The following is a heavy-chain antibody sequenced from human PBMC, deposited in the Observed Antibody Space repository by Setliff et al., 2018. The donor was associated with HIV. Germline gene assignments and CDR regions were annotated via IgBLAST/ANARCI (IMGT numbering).Heavy chain of an antibody. J-gene: IGHJ3*02. D-gene: IGHD3-22*01. CDR1: GYTFTGYY. CDR3: AGVPGRYDSSGYAFDI. V-gene: IGHV1-2*02. CDR2: INPNSGGT. Sequence: VASVKVSCKASGYTFTGYYMHWVRQAPGQGLEWMGWINPNSGGTNYAQKFQGRVTMTRDTSISTAYMELSRLRSDDTAVYYCAGVPGRYDSSGYAFDIWGQGTMVTVSS.